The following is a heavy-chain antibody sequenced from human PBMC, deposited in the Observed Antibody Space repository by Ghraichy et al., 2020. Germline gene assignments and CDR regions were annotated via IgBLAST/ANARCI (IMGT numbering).Heavy chain of an antibody. J-gene: IGHJ6*02. CDR1: GFTFSSYS. V-gene: IGHV3-21*01. Sequence: GGSLRLSCAASGFTFSSYSMNWVRQAPGKGLEWVSSISSSSSYIYYADSVKGRFTISRDNAKNSLYLQMNSLRAEDMAVYYCARDLENPYCSGGSCYGSSGMDVWGQGTTVTVSS. D-gene: IGHD2-15*01. CDR3: ARDLENPYCSGGSCYGSSGMDV. CDR2: ISSSSSYI.